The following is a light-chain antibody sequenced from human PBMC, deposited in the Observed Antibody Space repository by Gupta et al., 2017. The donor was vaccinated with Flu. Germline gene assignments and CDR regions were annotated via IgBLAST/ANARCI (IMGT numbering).Light chain of an antibody. CDR3: QRSYSTPPYT. CDR1: QRISSY. CDR2: AAS. V-gene: IGKV1-39*01. J-gene: IGKJ2*01. Sequence: RQMTQSPSSLPASVGDRVTITCRASQRISSYLNWYRQKPGKAPKLLIYAASSLQRGVPSRFSDSDSGTDLPLTISSLRPEDFATYSGQRSYSTPPYTFGQGTKLEIK.